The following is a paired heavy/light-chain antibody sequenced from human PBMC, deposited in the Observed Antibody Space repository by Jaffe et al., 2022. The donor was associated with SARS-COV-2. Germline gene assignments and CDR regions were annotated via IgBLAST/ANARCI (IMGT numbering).Heavy chain of an antibody. D-gene: IGHD3-3*01. CDR3: AREANTDLGSFGVVIWDNYRYGMDV. J-gene: IGHJ6*02. CDR2: IKQDGSEK. Sequence: EVQLVESVGGLVQPGGSLRLSCAASGFTFSSYWMSWVRQAPGKGLEWVANIKQDGSEKYYVDSVKGRFTISRDNAKNSLYLQMNSLRAEDTAVYYCAREANTDLGSFGVVIWDNYRYGMDVWGQGTTVTVSS. CDR1: GFTFSSYW. V-gene: IGHV3-7*01.
Light chain of an antibody. CDR2: WAS. CDR1: QSVLSSSNNKNY. Sequence: DIVMTQSPDSLAVSLGERATINCKSSQSVLSSSNNKNYLAWYQQKPGQPPKLLIYWASTRESGVPDRFSGSGSGTDFTLTISSLQAEDVAVYYCQQYYSTLYYTFGQGTKLEIK. CDR3: QQYYSTLYYT. V-gene: IGKV4-1*01. J-gene: IGKJ2*01.